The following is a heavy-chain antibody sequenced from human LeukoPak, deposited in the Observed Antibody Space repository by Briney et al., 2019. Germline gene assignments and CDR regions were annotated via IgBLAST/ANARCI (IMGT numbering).Heavy chain of an antibody. CDR1: GASLSGGTYY. J-gene: IGHJ4*02. CDR2: IYYTGST. Sequence: SETLSLTCSVSGASLSGGTYYWGWLRQPPGKGLEWIGSIYYTGSTYDNPSLKSRVTISVDTSKNQFSLKLSSVTAADTAVYYCARRGGSGRAFDYWGQGTLVTVSS. CDR3: ARRGGSGRAFDY. D-gene: IGHD1-26*01. V-gene: IGHV4-39*01.